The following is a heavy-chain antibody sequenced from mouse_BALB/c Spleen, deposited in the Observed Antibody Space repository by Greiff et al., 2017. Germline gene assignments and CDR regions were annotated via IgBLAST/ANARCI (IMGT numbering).Heavy chain of an antibody. Sequence: EVQLVESGGGLVKPGGSLKLSCAASGFTFSSYAMSWVRQTPEKRLEWVASISSGGSTYYPDSVKGRFTISSDNARNILYLQMSSLRSEDTAMYYCAGGDDGYEGYAMDYWGQGTSVTVSS. CDR2: ISSGGST. V-gene: IGHV5-6-5*01. CDR1: GFTFSSYA. J-gene: IGHJ4*01. D-gene: IGHD2-3*01. CDR3: AGGDDGYEGYAMDY.